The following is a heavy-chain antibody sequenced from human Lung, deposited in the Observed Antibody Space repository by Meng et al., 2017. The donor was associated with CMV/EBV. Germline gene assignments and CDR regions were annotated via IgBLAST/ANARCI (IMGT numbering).Heavy chain of an antibody. Sequence: GESLKIXXAASGFTFSSYWMHWVRQAPGKGLVWVSRINSDGSSTSYADSVKGRFTISRDNAKNTLYLQMNSLRAEDTAVYYCARDLRVRGVKGGSRYYGMDVWGQGXTVTVSS. CDR1: GFTFSSYW. V-gene: IGHV3-74*01. CDR2: INSDGSST. CDR3: ARDLRVRGVKGGSRYYGMDV. D-gene: IGHD3-10*01. J-gene: IGHJ6*02.